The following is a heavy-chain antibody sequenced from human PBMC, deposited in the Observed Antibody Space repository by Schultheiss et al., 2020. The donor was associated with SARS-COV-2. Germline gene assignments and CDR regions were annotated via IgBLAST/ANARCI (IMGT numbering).Heavy chain of an antibody. D-gene: IGHD1-20*01. V-gene: IGHV4-59*12. CDR1: GGSISSYY. Sequence: SETLSLTCTVSGGSISSYYWSWIRQPPGKGLEWIGYIYYSGRINYNPSLKSRVTISVDTSKNQFSLKLRSVTAADTAVYYCARAGGITGTWGIWGQGTMVTVSS. CDR3: ARAGGITGTWGI. CDR2: IYYSGRI. J-gene: IGHJ3*02.